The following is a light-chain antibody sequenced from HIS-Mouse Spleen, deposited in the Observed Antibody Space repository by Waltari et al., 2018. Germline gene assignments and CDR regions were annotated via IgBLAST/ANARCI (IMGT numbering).Light chain of an antibody. CDR3: QQLNSYPWT. CDR1: QGMSSY. J-gene: IGKJ1*01. CDR2: AAS. V-gene: IGKV1-9*01. Sequence: DIQLTQSPSFLSASVGDRVTITCRASQGMSSYLAWYEQKPGKAPKLLIYAASTVQSGVPSRFSGSGSGAEFTLTISSLQPEDFATYYCQQLNSYPWTFGQGTKVELK.